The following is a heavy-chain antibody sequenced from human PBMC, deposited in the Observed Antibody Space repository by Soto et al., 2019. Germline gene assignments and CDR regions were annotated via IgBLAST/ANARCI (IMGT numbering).Heavy chain of an antibody. V-gene: IGHV3-30*18. Sequence: GGALRLSCAASGFTFSSYVMHWVRQSPGKGLEWVAVIPYDGSNRYYADSVKGRFTISRDNSKNTLNLHMSSLRAEDTAVYCCAKGKGMNYYYGMDVWGQGTTVTVSS. CDR3: AKGKGMNYYYGMDV. J-gene: IGHJ6*02. CDR2: IPYDGSNR. D-gene: IGHD3-10*01. CDR1: GFTFSSYV.